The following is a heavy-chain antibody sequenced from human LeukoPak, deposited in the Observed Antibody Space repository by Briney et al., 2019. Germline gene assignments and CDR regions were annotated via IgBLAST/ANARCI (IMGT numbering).Heavy chain of an antibody. CDR1: GFTFSTYS. J-gene: IGHJ5*02. CDR2: VNNDGTDT. Sequence: PGGSLRLSCAASGFTFSTYSMNWVRQAPGKGLVWVSRVNNDGTDTTYADSVKGRFTISRDNAKNTLFLQMDSLRAEDTAVYYCARDIPHNSFDPWGQGTLVTVSS. CDR3: ARDIPHNSFDP. V-gene: IGHV3-74*03. D-gene: IGHD4-23*01.